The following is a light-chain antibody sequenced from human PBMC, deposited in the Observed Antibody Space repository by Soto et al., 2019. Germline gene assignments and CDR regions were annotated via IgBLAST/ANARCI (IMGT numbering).Light chain of an antibody. CDR1: SSDVGGYDY. Sequence: QSVLTQPASVSGPPGQSITISCSGSSSDVGGYDYVSWYQQHPGKSPKLIIYEVSNRPSGVSNRFSGSKSGNTASLTISGLQAEDEADYYCLSYTVTNTRVFGGGTKVTVL. J-gene: IGLJ3*02. V-gene: IGLV2-14*01. CDR3: LSYTVTNTRV. CDR2: EVS.